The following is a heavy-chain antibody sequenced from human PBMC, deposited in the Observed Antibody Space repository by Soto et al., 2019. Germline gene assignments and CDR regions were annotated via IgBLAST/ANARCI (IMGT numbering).Heavy chain of an antibody. J-gene: IGHJ6*02. D-gene: IGHD3-10*01. CDR2: IYYSGST. V-gene: IGHV4-59*01. CDR1: GGSISSYY. CDR3: ARGEPAGFRELDGMDV. Sequence: SETLSLTCTVSGGSISSYYWSWIRQPPGKGLEWIGYIYYSGSTNYNPSLKSRVTISVDTSKNQFSLKLSSVTAADTAVYYCARGEPAGFRELDGMDVWGQGTTVTVSS.